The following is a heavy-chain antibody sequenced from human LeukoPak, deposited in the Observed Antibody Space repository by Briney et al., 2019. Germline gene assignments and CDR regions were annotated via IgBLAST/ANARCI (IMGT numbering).Heavy chain of an antibody. CDR1: GFTFSSYG. Sequence: PGGSLRLSCAASGFTFSSYGMHWVRQAPGKGLEWVAVISYDGSNKYYADSVKGRFTISRDNSKNTLYLQMNSLRAEDTAVYYCASGYYYDSSGYYQFYYFDYWGQGTLVTVSS. CDR3: ASGYYYDSSGYYQFYYFDY. D-gene: IGHD3-22*01. CDR2: ISYDGSNK. J-gene: IGHJ4*02. V-gene: IGHV3-30*03.